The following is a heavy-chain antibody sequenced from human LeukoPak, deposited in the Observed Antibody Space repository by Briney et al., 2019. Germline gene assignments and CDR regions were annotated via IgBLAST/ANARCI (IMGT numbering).Heavy chain of an antibody. J-gene: IGHJ4*02. V-gene: IGHV3-11*06. Sequence: GGSLRLSCAASGFTFSDHYMSWIRQAPGKGLEWVSYIHSSSTYTNYADSVKGRFTISRDNAKSSLYLQMNSLRVEDTAVYYCARGEGGAVVVAAADWVQGTLVTVSS. CDR3: ARGEGGAVVVAAAD. CDR1: GFTFSDHY. D-gene: IGHD2-2*01. CDR2: IHSSSTYT.